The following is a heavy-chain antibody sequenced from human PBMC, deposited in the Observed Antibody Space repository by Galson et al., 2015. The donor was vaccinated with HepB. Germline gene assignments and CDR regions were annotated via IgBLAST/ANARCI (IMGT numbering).Heavy chain of an antibody. CDR3: ATGPLIVVVPAAFDY. CDR2: FDPEDGEA. J-gene: IGHJ4*02. Sequence: LVKVSCKVSGYTLTELSMHWVRQAPGKGLEWMGGFDPEDGEAIYAQKFQGRVTMTEDTSTDTAYMELSSLRSEDTAVYYCATGPLIVVVPAAFDYWGQGTLVTVSS. V-gene: IGHV1-24*01. D-gene: IGHD2-2*01. CDR1: GYTLTELS.